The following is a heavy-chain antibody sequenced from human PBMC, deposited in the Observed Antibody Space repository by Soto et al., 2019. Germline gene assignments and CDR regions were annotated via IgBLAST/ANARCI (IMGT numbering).Heavy chain of an antibody. D-gene: IGHD6-13*01. J-gene: IGHJ6*02. Sequence: SLRLYCVASGFTLRGYGMHWVRQAPGKGLEWVAIIWYDGDSKKYADSVKGRFTISRDYSKNTLNLQMNSLKVEDTAVYYCAREVGVPGAGGRNYYYYGMDVWGQGTTVTVSS. CDR1: GFTLRGYG. CDR2: IWYDGDSK. V-gene: IGHV3-33*01. CDR3: AREVGVPGAGGRNYYYYGMDV.